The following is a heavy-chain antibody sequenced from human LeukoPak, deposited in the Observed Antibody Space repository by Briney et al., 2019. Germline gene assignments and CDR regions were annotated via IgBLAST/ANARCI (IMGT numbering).Heavy chain of an antibody. D-gene: IGHD3-9*01. Sequence: GGSLRLSCAGSGFTFSSDGMNWVRQAPGKGLEWVSSISPDSTFIPQADSVKGRFTISRDNSKNTLYLQMNSLRAEDTAVYYCAKGGYFDWSLPFDYWGQGTLVTVSS. CDR1: GFTFSSDG. J-gene: IGHJ4*02. CDR2: ISPDSTFI. CDR3: AKGGYFDWSLPFDY. V-gene: IGHV3-21*04.